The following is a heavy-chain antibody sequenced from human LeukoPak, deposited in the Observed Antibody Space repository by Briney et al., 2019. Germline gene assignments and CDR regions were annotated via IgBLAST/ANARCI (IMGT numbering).Heavy chain of an antibody. V-gene: IGHV4-34*01. D-gene: IGHD2-15*01. CDR3: ARGRDEGYCSGGSCSSYFDY. CDR1: GGSFSGYY. Sequence: PSETLSLTCAVYGGSFSGYYWSWIRQPPGKGLEWIGEINHSGSTNYNPSLKSRVTISVDTSKNQFSLKLSSVTAADTAVYYCARGRDEGYCSGGSCSSYFDYWGQGTLVTVSS. J-gene: IGHJ4*02. CDR2: INHSGST.